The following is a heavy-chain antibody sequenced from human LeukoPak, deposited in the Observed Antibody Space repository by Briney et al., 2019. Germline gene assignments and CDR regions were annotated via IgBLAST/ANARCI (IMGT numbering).Heavy chain of an antibody. J-gene: IGHJ4*02. CDR3: ARDGSGDCSSTSCYVFYYFDY. CDR1: GFTFSSYA. V-gene: IGHV3-30*04. Sequence: GGSLRLSCAASGFTFSSYAMHWVRQAPGKGLEWVAVISCDGSNKYYADSVKGRFTISRDNSKNTLYLQMNSLRAEVTAVYYCARDGSGDCSSTSCYVFYYFDYWGQGTLVTVSS. D-gene: IGHD2-2*01. CDR2: ISCDGSNK.